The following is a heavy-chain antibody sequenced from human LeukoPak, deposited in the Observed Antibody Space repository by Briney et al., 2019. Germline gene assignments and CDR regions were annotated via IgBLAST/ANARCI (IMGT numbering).Heavy chain of an antibody. CDR3: AKDVAAAGKINWFDP. J-gene: IGHJ5*02. CDR1: GFTFSSYG. Sequence: GGSLRLSCAASGFTFSSYGMSWVRQAPGKGLEWVSAISGSGGSTYYADSVKGRFTISRDNSKNTLYLQMNSLRAEDTAVYYCAKDVAAAGKINWFDPWGQGTLVTVSS. CDR2: ISGSGGST. V-gene: IGHV3-23*01. D-gene: IGHD6-13*01.